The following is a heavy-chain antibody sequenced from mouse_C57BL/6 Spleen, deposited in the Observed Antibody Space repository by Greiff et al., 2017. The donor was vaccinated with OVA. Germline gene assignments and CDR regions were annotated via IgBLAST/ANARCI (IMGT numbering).Heavy chain of an antibody. J-gene: IGHJ3*01. CDR3: ARGRLGLRWFAY. Sequence: QVQLQQPGAELVKPGASVKLSCKASGYTFTSYWMHWVKQRPGQGLEWIGMIHPNSGSTNYNEKFKSKATLTVDKSSSTAYMQLSSLTSEDSAVYYCARGRLGLRWFAYWGQGTLVTVSA. D-gene: IGHD2-4*01. CDR1: GYTFTSYW. CDR2: IHPNSGST. V-gene: IGHV1-64*01.